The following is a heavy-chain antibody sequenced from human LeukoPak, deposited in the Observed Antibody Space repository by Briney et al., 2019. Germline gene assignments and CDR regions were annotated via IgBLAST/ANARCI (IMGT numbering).Heavy chain of an antibody. CDR3: AREDFDPRGGDFNHFDY. D-gene: IGHD2-21*02. V-gene: IGHV1-46*01. CDR2: INPSGGST. Sequence: ASVKVSCTASGYTFTSYYMHWVRQAPGQGLEWMGIINPSGGSTSYAQKFQGRVTMTTDTSTSTAYMELRSLRSDDTAVYYCAREDFDPRGGDFNHFDYWGQGTLVTVSS. J-gene: IGHJ4*02. CDR1: GYTFTSYY.